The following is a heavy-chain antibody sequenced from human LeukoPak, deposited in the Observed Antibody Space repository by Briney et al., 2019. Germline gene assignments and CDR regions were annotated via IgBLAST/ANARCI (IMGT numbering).Heavy chain of an antibody. J-gene: IGHJ4*02. D-gene: IGHD4-11*01. CDR2: ISGSSSSI. Sequence: GGSLRLSCAGSGFTFSSYSMNWVRQAPGKGLEWISYISGSSSSIYYADSVKGRFTISRDNAKNSLYLQMISLRADDTAVYYCARERTTVVSGTTIGAYWGQGTLVTVSS. CDR1: GFTFSSYS. CDR3: ARERTTVVSGTTIGAY. V-gene: IGHV3-48*04.